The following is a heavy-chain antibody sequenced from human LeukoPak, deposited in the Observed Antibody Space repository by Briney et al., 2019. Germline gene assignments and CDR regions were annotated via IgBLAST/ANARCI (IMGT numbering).Heavy chain of an antibody. CDR3: ARYRNYHYGMDV. V-gene: IGHV3-53*05. CDR2: LYSGGSA. CDR1: GFTLSSYS. J-gene: IGHJ6*02. D-gene: IGHD3-16*02. Sequence: PGGSLTLSCAASGFTLSSYSMNWVRQAPGKELEWVSVLYSGGSAYYADSVKGRFTSSRDNSKNTLYLQVNSLRAEDTAVYYCARYRNYHYGMDVWGQGTTVTVSS.